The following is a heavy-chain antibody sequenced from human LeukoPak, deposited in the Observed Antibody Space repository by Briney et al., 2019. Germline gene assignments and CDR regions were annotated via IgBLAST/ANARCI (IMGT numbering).Heavy chain of an antibody. J-gene: IGHJ4*02. Sequence: PSQTLSLTCAISGDSVSSNSAAWNWIRQSPSRGLEWLGRTYYRSKWYNDYAVSVKSRITIDPDTSKNQFSLQLNSVTPEDTAVYYCARELPGDSSGYYSHFDYWGQGTLVTVSS. V-gene: IGHV6-1*01. CDR3: ARELPGDSSGYYSHFDY. D-gene: IGHD3-22*01. CDR1: GDSVSSNSAA. CDR2: TYYRSKWYN.